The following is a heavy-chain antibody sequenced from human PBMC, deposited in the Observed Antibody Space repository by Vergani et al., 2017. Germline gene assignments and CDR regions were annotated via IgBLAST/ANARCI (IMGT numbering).Heavy chain of an antibody. Sequence: QVQLVQSGAEVKKPGSSVKVSCKASGGTFSSYAISWVRQAPGQGLEWMGGIIPIFGTANYAPKFQGRVTITADESTSTAYMELSSLRSEDTAVYYCASSTIFGVVMNPQRFDYWGQGTLVTVSS. CDR3: ASSTIFGVVMNPQRFDY. CDR2: IIPIFGTA. V-gene: IGHV1-69*01. J-gene: IGHJ4*02. D-gene: IGHD3-3*01. CDR1: GGTFSSYA.